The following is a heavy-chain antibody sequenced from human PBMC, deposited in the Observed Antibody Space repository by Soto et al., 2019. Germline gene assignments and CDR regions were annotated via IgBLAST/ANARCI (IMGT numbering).Heavy chain of an antibody. V-gene: IGHV1-69*06. CDR1: GGTFSSYA. CDR2: IVPLFRTT. Sequence: QVQLVQSGAEAKKPGSSVKVSCKTSGGTFSSYAISWVRQAPGQGLEWMGGIVPLFRTTNYAQKFQGRVTITADTSTYTMYMEVSGLRSGDTAVYYCARGGYSSTWSNLLDRSGLDVWGQGTTVTVSS. D-gene: IGHD6-13*01. CDR3: ARGGYSSTWSNLLDRSGLDV. J-gene: IGHJ6*02.